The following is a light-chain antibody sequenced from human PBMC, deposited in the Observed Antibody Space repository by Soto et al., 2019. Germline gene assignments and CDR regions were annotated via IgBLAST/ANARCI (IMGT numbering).Light chain of an antibody. CDR1: SSNIGAGYD. V-gene: IGLV1-40*01. J-gene: IGLJ3*02. Sequence: QSVLTQPPSVSGAPGQRVTISCTGSSSNIGAGYDVHWYQQLPGTAPKLLIYGNSKRPSGVPDRFSGSKSGTSASLAITGLQAEDEADYYCQSYASSLSGWVFGGGTQLTVL. CDR3: QSYASSLSGWV. CDR2: GNS.